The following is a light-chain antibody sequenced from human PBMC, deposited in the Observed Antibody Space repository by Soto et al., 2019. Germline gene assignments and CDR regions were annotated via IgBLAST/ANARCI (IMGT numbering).Light chain of an antibody. CDR3: ASFRSGTILV. CDR2: EVN. V-gene: IGLV2-14*01. J-gene: IGLJ1*01. CDR1: RSDIGDSNF. Sequence: QSVLTQPASVSGSPGQSATISCTGPRSDIGDSNFISWYQQSPGKAPRLLIYEVNNRPSGVSRRFSGSKAGNTASLTISGLLEDDEADYFCASFRSGTILVFGSGTKVTVL.